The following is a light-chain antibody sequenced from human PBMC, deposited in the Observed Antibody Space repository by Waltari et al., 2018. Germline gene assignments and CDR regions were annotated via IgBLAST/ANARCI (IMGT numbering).Light chain of an antibody. J-gene: IGKJ1*01. CDR3: QQYNSYPWT. V-gene: IGKV1-33*01. Sequence: DIQMTQSPSSLSASVGDRVTITCQASQDITKYLSWYQQKPGKAPKLLIYDTSSLERGVPSRFSGSGSGTHFSFTILSLQPDDFATYYCQQYNSYPWTFGQGTKVEIK. CDR1: QDITKY. CDR2: DTS.